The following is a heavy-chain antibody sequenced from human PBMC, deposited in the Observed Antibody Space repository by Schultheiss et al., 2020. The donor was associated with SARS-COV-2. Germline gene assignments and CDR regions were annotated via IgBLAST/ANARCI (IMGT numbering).Heavy chain of an antibody. CDR1: GFTVSSNY. CDR2: ISGSGGST. V-gene: IGHV3-23*01. J-gene: IGHJ3*02. CDR3: AKGGPECSSTSCYTYAFDI. Sequence: GESLKISCAASGFTVSSNYMSWVRQAPGKGLEWVSAISGSGGSTYYADSVKGRFTISRDNSKNTLYLQMNSLRAEDTAVYYCAKGGPECSSTSCYTYAFDIWGQGTMVTVSS. D-gene: IGHD2-2*02.